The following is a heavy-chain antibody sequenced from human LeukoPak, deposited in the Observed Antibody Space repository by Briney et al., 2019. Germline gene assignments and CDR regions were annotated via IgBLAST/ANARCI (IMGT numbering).Heavy chain of an antibody. D-gene: IGHD3/OR15-3a*01. V-gene: IGHV4-59*01. CDR2: THYSGST. CDR3: ARFFMGTGYFDY. Sequence: SETPSLTCIVSGDSISTYYWSWVRQPPGKGLEWVGYTHYSGSTNWNPSLKSRVSISIDTSKNHISLKLSSVTAADTAVYYCARFFMGTGYFDYWGQGTLVTVSS. CDR1: GDSISTYY. J-gene: IGHJ4*02.